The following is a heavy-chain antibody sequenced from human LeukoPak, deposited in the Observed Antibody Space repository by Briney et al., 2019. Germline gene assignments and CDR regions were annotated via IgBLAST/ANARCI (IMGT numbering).Heavy chain of an antibody. D-gene: IGHD6-19*01. CDR2: IYHSGST. CDR3: ARVRHGWYRREAFYFDY. V-gene: IGHV4-4*02. CDR1: GGSISSSNW. Sequence: PSGTLSLTCAVSGGSISSSNWWSWVRQPPGKGLEWIGEIYHSGSTNYNPSLKSRVTISVDKSKNQFSLKLSSVTAADTAVYYCARVRHGWYRREAFYFDYWGQGTLVTVSS. J-gene: IGHJ4*02.